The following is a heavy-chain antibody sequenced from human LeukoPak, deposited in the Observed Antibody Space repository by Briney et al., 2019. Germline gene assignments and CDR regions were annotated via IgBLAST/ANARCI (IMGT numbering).Heavy chain of an antibody. CDR3: ARDPGGSGNY. V-gene: IGHV4-59*01. Sequence: KPSETLPLTCTVSGGSISSYYWSWIRQPPGKGLEWIGYIYYSGSTNYNPSLKSRVTISVDTSKNQLSLKLSSVTAADTAVYYCARDPGGSGNYWGQGTLVTVSS. D-gene: IGHD3-10*01. J-gene: IGHJ4*02. CDR2: IYYSGST. CDR1: GGSISSYY.